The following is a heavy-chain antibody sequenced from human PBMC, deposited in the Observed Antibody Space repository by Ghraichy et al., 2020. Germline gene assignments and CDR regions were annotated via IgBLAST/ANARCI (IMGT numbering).Heavy chain of an antibody. Sequence: LSLTCAASGFTFSSYWMHWVRQAPGKGLVWVSHINTDGSSTTYADSVKGRFTISRDNAKNTLYLQMNSLRAEDTAVYYCAVFYYGSGSFDYWGQGTLVTVSS. CDR2: INTDGSST. J-gene: IGHJ4*02. D-gene: IGHD3-10*01. CDR3: AVFYYGSGSFDY. CDR1: GFTFSSYW. V-gene: IGHV3-74*01.